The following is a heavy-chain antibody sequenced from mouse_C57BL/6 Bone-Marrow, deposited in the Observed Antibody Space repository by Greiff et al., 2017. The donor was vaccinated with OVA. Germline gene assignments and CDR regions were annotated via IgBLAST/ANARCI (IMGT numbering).Heavy chain of an antibody. J-gene: IGHJ2*01. Sequence: EVTLQESGPGLVKPSQSLSLTCSVTGYSITSGYYWNWIRQFPGNKLEWMGYISYDGSNNYNPSLKNRISITRDTSKNQFFLKLNSVTTEDTATYYCARGDYFDYWGQGTTLTVSS. CDR3: ARGDYFDY. CDR1: GYSITSGYY. V-gene: IGHV3-6*01. CDR2: ISYDGSN.